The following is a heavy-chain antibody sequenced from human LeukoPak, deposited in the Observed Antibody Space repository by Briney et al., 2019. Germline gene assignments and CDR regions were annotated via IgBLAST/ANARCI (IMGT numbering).Heavy chain of an antibody. D-gene: IGHD5-24*01. Sequence: SETQSLTCTVSGGSISSYYWSWIRQPPGKGLEWIGYIYYSGSTNYNPSLKSRVTISVDTSKNQSSLKLSSVTAADTAVYYCARERDGYNSLLYDYWGQGTLVTVSS. CDR3: ARERDGYNSLLYDY. J-gene: IGHJ4*02. CDR2: IYYSGST. V-gene: IGHV4-59*01. CDR1: GGSISSYY.